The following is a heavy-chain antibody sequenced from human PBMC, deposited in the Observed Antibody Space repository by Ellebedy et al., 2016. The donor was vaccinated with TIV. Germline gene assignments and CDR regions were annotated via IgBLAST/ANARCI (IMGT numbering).Heavy chain of an antibody. V-gene: IGHV3-30*03. J-gene: IGHJ6*03. Sequence: GGSLRLSXAASDFSFSISGMNWVRQTPGKGLEWVALISYDGKIKIYVDSVKGRFTISRDNALKSLHLQMNSLRDEDTAVYYCARWTLVPATSQYYIDVWGKGTTVTVSS. CDR3: ARWTLVPATSQYYIDV. CDR2: ISYDGKIK. D-gene: IGHD2-15*01. CDR1: DFSFSISG.